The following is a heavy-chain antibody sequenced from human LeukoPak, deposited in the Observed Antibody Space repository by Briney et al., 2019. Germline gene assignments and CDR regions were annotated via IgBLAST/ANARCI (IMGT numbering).Heavy chain of an antibody. V-gene: IGHV3-11*06. CDR2: ITSSSNYR. D-gene: IGHD1-26*01. CDR3: ASLLVEPTTYFDY. CDR1: GFTFSDCY. Sequence: PGGSLRLSSAASGFTFSDCYMSCMRQAPGKGLEWVSDITSSSNYRNYADSVKGRFTISRDNARNSLYLQMDSLRAEDTAVYYCASLLVEPTTYFDYWGQGTLVTVSS. J-gene: IGHJ4*02.